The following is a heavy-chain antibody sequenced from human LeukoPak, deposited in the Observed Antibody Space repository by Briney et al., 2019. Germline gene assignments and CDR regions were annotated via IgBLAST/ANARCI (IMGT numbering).Heavy chain of an antibody. CDR3: VRGTGY. V-gene: IGHV3-64D*06. CDR1: GFTFSTYV. J-gene: IGHJ4*02. Sequence: GGSLRLSCSVSGFTFSTYVMQWVRQAPGKGVGSVSAISSNGNNTYYADSVKGRFTISRDNSKNTLYLQMSSLRPDDTAVYFCVRGTGYWGQGTLGTVSS. CDR2: ISSNGNNT.